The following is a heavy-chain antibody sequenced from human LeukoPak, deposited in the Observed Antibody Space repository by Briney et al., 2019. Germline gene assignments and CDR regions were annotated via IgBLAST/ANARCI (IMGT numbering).Heavy chain of an antibody. V-gene: IGHV4-59*12. CDR1: GESISGFY. Sequence: SETLSLTCTVSGESISGFYWTWIRQPPGKGLEWIGYIYYSGSTNYNPSLKSRVTISVDTSKNQFSLKLSSVTAADTAVYYCAVQYYYDSSGYCAFDIWGQGTMVTVSS. D-gene: IGHD3-22*01. J-gene: IGHJ3*02. CDR2: IYYSGST. CDR3: AVQYYYDSSGYCAFDI.